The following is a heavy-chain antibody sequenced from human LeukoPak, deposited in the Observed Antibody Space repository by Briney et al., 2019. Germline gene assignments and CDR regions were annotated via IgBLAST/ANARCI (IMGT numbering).Heavy chain of an antibody. CDR3: ARRHDYVWGSYRYFDY. V-gene: IGHV3-48*03. Sequence: GGSLRLSCAAFGFTFSSYDMTWVRQAPGKGLEWVSYISNSGNTIYYADSVRGRFTISRDNAKNSLYLQMNSLRAEDTAVYYCARRHDYVWGSYRYFDYWGQGTLVTVSS. J-gene: IGHJ4*02. D-gene: IGHD3-16*02. CDR1: GFTFSSYD. CDR2: ISNSGNTI.